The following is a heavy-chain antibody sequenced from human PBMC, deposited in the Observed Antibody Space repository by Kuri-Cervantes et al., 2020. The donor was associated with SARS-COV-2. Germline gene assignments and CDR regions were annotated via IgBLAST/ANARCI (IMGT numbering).Heavy chain of an antibody. D-gene: IGHD1-14*01. V-gene: IGHV1-2*02. CDR2: INPNNGAT. CDR1: GYIFTGYN. Sequence: ASVKVSCKASGYIFTGYNIHWVRQAPGQGLEWMGWINPNNGATNYAQKFRGRVTMTRATSTSINTAYMELSRLKSDDTAVYYCARVSGRWSPDYWGQGTLVTVSS. J-gene: IGHJ4*02. CDR3: ARVSGRWSPDY.